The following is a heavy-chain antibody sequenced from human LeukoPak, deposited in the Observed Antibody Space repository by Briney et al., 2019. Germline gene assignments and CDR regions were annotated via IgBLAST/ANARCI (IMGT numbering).Heavy chain of an antibody. J-gene: IGHJ4*02. Sequence: PGGSLRLSCAASGFTFSSYGMHWVRQAPGKGLEWVAFIRYDGSNKYYADSVKGRYTISRDNSKNTLYLQMNSLRAEDTAVYYCAKDPVRGVISYYFDYWGQGTLVTVSS. CDR1: GFTFSSYG. CDR2: IRYDGSNK. V-gene: IGHV3-30*02. D-gene: IGHD3-10*01. CDR3: AKDPVRGVISYYFDY.